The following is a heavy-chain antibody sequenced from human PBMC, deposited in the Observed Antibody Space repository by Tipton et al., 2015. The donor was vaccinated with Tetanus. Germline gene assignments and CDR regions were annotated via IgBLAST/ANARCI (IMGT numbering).Heavy chain of an antibody. CDR3: AADTAPLVRGVDHYYGMDV. CDR2: IVVGSGNT. D-gene: IGHD3-10*01. J-gene: IGHJ6*02. CDR1: GFTFTTSA. V-gene: IGHV1-58*01. Sequence: QSGPEVKKPGTSVKVPCKASGFTFTTSAVQWVRQARGQRLEWIGWIVVGSGNTNYAQKFQERVTITRDMSTSTAYMELSGLRSGDTAVYYCAADTAPLVRGVDHYYGMDVWGQGTTVTVSS.